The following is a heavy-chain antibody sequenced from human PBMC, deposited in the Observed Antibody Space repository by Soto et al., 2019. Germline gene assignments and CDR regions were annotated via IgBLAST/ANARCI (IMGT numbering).Heavy chain of an antibody. D-gene: IGHD1-1*01. CDR3: AKERLEHHVYWFDP. CDR1: GFTFSSSA. CDR2: ISGSGGST. J-gene: IGHJ5*02. Sequence: GGSLRLSCAASGFTFSSSAMSWVRQAPGKGLEWVSAISGSGGSTYYADSVKGRFTISRDNSKNTLYLQMNSLRAQDTAVYYCAKERLEHHVYWFDPWGQGTLVTVSS. V-gene: IGHV3-23*01.